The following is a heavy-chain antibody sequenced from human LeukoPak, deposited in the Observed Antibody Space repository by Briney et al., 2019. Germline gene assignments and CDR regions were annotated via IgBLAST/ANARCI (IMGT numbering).Heavy chain of an antibody. D-gene: IGHD3-22*01. Sequence: GGSLRLSCAASGFTFSSYSMNWVRQAPGKGLEWVSSISSSSSYIYYAGSVKGRFTISRDNAKNSLYLQMNGLRAEDTAVYYCARGFDSRFFDKWGQGTLVTVSS. J-gene: IGHJ4*02. CDR3: ARGFDSRFFDK. V-gene: IGHV3-21*01. CDR1: GFTFSSYS. CDR2: ISSSSSYI.